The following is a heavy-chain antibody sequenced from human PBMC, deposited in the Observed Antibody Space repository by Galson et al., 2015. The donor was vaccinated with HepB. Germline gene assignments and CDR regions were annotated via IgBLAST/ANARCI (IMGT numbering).Heavy chain of an antibody. J-gene: IGHJ4*02. CDR2: IRSEANSYAT. CDR3: TRYCGGDCHR. Sequence: SLRLSCAASGFTFSGSAMHWVRQASGKGLEWVGRIRSEANSYATAYAASVKGRFTISRDDSKNTAYLQMNSLKTEDTAVYYCTRYCGGDCHRWGQGTLVTVSS. D-gene: IGHD2-21*02. CDR1: GFTFSGSA. V-gene: IGHV3-73*01.